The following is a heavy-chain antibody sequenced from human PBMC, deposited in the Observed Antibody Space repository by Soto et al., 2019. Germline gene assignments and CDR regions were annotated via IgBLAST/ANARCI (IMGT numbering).Heavy chain of an antibody. V-gene: IGHV3-64D*06. Sequence: GGSLRLSCSASGFTFISYAMHWVRQTPGKGLEYVSLISTNAGTTYYADSVKGRFTISRDNSKNTLYLQMSSLRAEDTAVYYCVKESRYSGSTVFGYWGQGTLVTVSS. D-gene: IGHD5-12*01. CDR2: ISTNAGTT. J-gene: IGHJ4*02. CDR3: VKESRYSGSTVFGY. CDR1: GFTFISYA.